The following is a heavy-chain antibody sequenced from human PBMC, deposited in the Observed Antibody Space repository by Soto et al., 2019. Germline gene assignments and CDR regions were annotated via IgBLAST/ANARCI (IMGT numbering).Heavy chain of an antibody. CDR1: GFTFSTFA. J-gene: IGHJ6*02. V-gene: IGHV3-23*01. D-gene: IGHD5-18*01. Sequence: GGSLRLSCAASGFTFSTFAMSWVRQAPGKGLEWVSSISYYVGSTYYADSVKGRFTISRDNSKNTLYLQMNSLRADDTAIYYCAKYKGDTGHDWGQGTTVTVSS. CDR3: AKYKGDTGHD. CDR2: ISYYVGST.